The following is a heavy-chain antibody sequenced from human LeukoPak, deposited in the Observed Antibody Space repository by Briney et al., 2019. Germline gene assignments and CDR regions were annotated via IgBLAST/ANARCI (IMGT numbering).Heavy chain of an antibody. CDR1: GFTFSIYA. J-gene: IGHJ4*02. V-gene: IGHV3-23*01. CDR3: AKRPGYSSSWFYFDY. CDR2: ISGSGGST. Sequence: PGGSLRLSCVASGFTFSIYAMSWVRQAPGKGLEWVSGISGSGGSTHYADSAQGRFTVSRDNSKNTLYLQMINLRAEDTAVYYCAKRPGYSSSWFYFDYWGQGTLVTVSS. D-gene: IGHD6-13*01.